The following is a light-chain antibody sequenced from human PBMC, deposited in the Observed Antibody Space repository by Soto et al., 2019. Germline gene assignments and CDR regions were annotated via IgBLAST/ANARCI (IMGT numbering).Light chain of an antibody. V-gene: IGKV3-20*01. J-gene: IGKJ2*01. CDR2: GAS. CDR1: QSVSSSY. Sequence: EIVLTQSPGTLSLSPGERATLSCRASQSVSSSYLAWYQQKPGQAPRLLIYGASSMATGIPDRFSGSGSGTDFTITISRLEPEDFAVYYCQQYASSSYTFGQGTKLEIK. CDR3: QQYASSSYT.